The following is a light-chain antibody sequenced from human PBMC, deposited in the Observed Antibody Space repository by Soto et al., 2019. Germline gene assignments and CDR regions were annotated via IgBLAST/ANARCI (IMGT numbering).Light chain of an antibody. V-gene: IGLV2-14*03. J-gene: IGLJ2*01. CDR1: NSDIGDYNF. CDR3: SSYTSAITLI. CDR2: EVI. Sequence: QSALTQPASVSGSPGQSITISCTGTNSDIGDYNFVSWYQQHPGKAPRLLIYEVIKRPSGVSSRFSGSKSGNTASLTISGLQADDEADYYCSSYTSAITLIFGGGTKVTVL.